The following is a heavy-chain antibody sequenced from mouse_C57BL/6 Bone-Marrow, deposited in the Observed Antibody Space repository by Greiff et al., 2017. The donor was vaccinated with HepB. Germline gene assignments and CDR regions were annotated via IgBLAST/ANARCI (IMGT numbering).Heavy chain of an antibody. Sequence: QVHVKQPGAELVKPGASVKLSCKASGYTFTSYWMHWVKQRPGQGLEWIGMIHPNSGSTNYNEKFKSKATLTVDKSSSTAYMQLSSLTSEDSAVYYCARPPIYYYGSSYHFDYWGQGTTLTVSS. CDR2: IHPNSGST. CDR3: ARPPIYYYGSSYHFDY. CDR1: GYTFTSYW. V-gene: IGHV1-64*01. D-gene: IGHD1-1*01. J-gene: IGHJ2*01.